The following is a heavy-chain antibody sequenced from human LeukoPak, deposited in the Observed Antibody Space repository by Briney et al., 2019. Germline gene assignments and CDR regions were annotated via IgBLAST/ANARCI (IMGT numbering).Heavy chain of an antibody. D-gene: IGHD1-26*01. CDR1: GFTFGDYW. CDR2: IDTDGSIT. CDR3: VRDLGGRYGY. Sequence: QPGGSLRLSCAASGFTFGDYWMHWVRQVPGKGLVWVSRIDTDGSITNYADSARSRFTISRDNARNNLYLQMNSLRAEDTAVYYCVRDLGGRYGYWGQGTLVTVSS. J-gene: IGHJ4*02. V-gene: IGHV3-74*01.